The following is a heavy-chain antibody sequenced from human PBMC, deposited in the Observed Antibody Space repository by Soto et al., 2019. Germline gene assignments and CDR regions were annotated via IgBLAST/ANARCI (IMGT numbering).Heavy chain of an antibody. CDR2: IGTAGDT. V-gene: IGHV3-13*01. CDR1: GFTFSSYD. CDR3: ARETSIAAAGTGYYYYGMDV. J-gene: IGHJ6*02. Sequence: GGSLRLSCAASGFTFSSYDMHWVRQATGKGLEWVSAIGTAGDTYYPGSVKGRFTISRENAKNSLYLQMNSLRAEDTAVYYCARETSIAAAGTGYYYYGMDVWGQGTTVTVSS. D-gene: IGHD6-13*01.